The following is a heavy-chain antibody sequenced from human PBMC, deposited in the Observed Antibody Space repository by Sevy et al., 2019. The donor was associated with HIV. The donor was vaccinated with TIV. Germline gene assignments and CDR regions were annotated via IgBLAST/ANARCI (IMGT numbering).Heavy chain of an antibody. V-gene: IGHV4-59*01. J-gene: IGHJ4*02. CDR2: LYYSGST. D-gene: IGHD6-19*01. Sequence: SETLSLACSVTGGSISSYYWSWIRLPPGKGLEWIGYLYYSGSTNYNPSLKSRVTISVDTSKNQFSLKLTSVTAADTAVYYCAREGGIAVAGLDYWGQGTLVTVSS. CDR3: AREGGIAVAGLDY. CDR1: GGSISSYY.